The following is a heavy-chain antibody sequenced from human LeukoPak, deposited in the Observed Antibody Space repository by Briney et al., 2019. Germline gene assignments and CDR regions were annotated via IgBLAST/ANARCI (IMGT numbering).Heavy chain of an antibody. D-gene: IGHD3-10*01. CDR2: INPNSGGT. J-gene: IGHJ4*02. CDR3: ARTMVRGVIIPFGY. Sequence: ASVKVSCKASGYTFTGYYMHWVRQAPGQGLEWMGGINPNSGGTNYAQKFQGRVTMTRDTSISTAYMELSRLRSDDTAVYYCARTMVRGVIIPFGYWGQGTLVTVSS. CDR1: GYTFTGYY. V-gene: IGHV1-2*02.